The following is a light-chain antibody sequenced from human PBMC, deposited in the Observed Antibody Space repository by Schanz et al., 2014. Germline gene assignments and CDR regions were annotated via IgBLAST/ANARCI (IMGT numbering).Light chain of an antibody. J-gene: IGKJ3*01. CDR1: QSVSSSY. CDR3: QQRGNWPFT. CDR2: AAS. Sequence: EIVLTQSPGTLSLSPGERATLSCRASQSVSSSYLAWYQQRPGQAPRLVIYAASRRATGIPARFSGSGSGTDFTLTISSLEPEDVAVYYCQQRGNWPFTFGPGTKVNIK. V-gene: IGKV3D-20*02.